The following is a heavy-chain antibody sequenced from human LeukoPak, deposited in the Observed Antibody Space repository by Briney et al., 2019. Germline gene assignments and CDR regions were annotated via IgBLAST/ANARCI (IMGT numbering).Heavy chain of an antibody. CDR2: ISYDGSNK. V-gene: IGHV3-30*18. J-gene: IGHJ6*04. CDR3: AKEILRYFDWLPPDYYGMDV. CDR1: GFTFSSYG. Sequence: GRSLRLSSAASGFTFSSYGMHWVRQAPGKGLEWVAVISYDGSNKYYADSVKGRFTISRDNSKNTLYLQMNSLRAEDTAVYYCAKEILRYFDWLPPDYYGMDVWGKGTTVTVSS. D-gene: IGHD3-9*01.